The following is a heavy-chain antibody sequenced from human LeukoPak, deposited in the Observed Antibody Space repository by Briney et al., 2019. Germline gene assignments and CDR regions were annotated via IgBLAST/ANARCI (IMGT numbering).Heavy chain of an antibody. D-gene: IGHD6-19*01. CDR2: ISAYNGNT. V-gene: IGHV1-18*01. Sequence: GASVKVSCKASGYTFTSYGISWVRQAPGQGLEWMGWISAYNGNTNYAQKLQGRVTMTTDTSISTAYMELSRLRSDDTAVYYCARTSGSSGSMTDLDYWGQGTLVTVSS. CDR3: ARTSGSSGSMTDLDY. CDR1: GYTFTSYG. J-gene: IGHJ4*02.